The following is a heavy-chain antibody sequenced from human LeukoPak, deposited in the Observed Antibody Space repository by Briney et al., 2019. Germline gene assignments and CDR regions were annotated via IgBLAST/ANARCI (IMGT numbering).Heavy chain of an antibody. D-gene: IGHD3-3*01. CDR2: ISSSSNTI. CDR1: GFTFSNYA. J-gene: IGHJ6*02. CDR3: ARDKLRSDYGMDV. V-gene: IGHV3-48*02. Sequence: GGSLRLSCAASGFTFSNYAMSWVRQAPGKGLEWVSYISSSSNTIYYADSVKGRFTISRDNAKNSLYLQMNSLRDEDTAVYYCARDKLRSDYGMDVWGQGTTVTVSS.